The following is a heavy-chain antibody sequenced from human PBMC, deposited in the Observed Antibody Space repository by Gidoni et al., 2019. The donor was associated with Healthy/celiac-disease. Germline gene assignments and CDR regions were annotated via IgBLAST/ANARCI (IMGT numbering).Heavy chain of an antibody. CDR3: AKEVPPVLRFLEWFKTPYSGYFDY. J-gene: IGHJ4*02. D-gene: IGHD3-3*01. V-gene: IGHV3-23*01. Sequence: EVQLLESGGGLVQPGGSLRLSCAASGFTFSSYAMSWVRQAPGKGLEWVSAISGSGGSTYYADSVKGRFTISRDNSKNTLYLQMNSLRAEDTAVYYCAKEVPPVLRFLEWFKTPYSGYFDYWGQGTLVTVSS. CDR2: ISGSGGST. CDR1: GFTFSSYA.